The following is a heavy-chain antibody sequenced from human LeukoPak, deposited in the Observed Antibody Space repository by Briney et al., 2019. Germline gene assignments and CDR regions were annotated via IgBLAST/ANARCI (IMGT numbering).Heavy chain of an antibody. CDR3: ARGGGYGLRGPLEFDY. V-gene: IGHV3-74*01. Sequence: GGSLRLSCAASGFTFSSYWMHWVRQAPGKGLVWVSRINSDGSSTSYADSVKGRFTISRDNAKNTLYLQMNSLRAEDTAVYYCARGGGYGLRGPLEFDYWGQGTLVTVSS. CDR1: GFTFSSYW. J-gene: IGHJ4*02. CDR2: INSDGSST. D-gene: IGHD5-12*01.